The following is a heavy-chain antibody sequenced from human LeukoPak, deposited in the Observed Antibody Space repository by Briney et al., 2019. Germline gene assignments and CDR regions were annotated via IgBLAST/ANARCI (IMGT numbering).Heavy chain of an antibody. V-gene: IGHV4-4*07. Sequence: SETLSLTCTVSSGSINYWGWVWQPAGRGLEWIGRIYTTGKTDYNPSLKSRLTMSVDTSKRQFSLNLTSVTAADTAIYFCARHGYTASHYFLDFWSQGTLVTVSS. J-gene: IGHJ4*02. CDR2: IYTTGKT. CDR1: SGSINY. D-gene: IGHD3-16*01. CDR3: ARHGYTASHYFLDF.